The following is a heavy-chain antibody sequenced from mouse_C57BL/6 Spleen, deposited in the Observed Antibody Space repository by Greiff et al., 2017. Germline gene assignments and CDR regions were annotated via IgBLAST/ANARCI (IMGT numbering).Heavy chain of an antibody. CDR1: GFNIKDYY. Sequence: DVQLQESGAELVKPGASVKLSCTASGFNIKDYYMHWVKQRTEQGLEWIGRIDPEDGETKYAPKFQGKATITADTSSNTAYLQLSSLTSEDTAVYYCAITTVVAHYFDYWGQGTTLTVSS. CDR2: IDPEDGET. D-gene: IGHD1-1*01. V-gene: IGHV14-2*01. J-gene: IGHJ2*01. CDR3: AITTVVAHYFDY.